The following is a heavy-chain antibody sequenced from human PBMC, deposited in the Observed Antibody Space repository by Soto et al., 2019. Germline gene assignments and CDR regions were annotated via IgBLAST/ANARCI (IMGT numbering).Heavy chain of an antibody. CDR2: ISSSSSYI. CDR1: RVSFSSYS. CDR3: VQGRAERWLQFVVACDI. V-gene: IGHV3-21*01. D-gene: IGHD5-12*01. Sequence: HWGCMRSFRAACRVSFSSYSMNWVRQTTGQVLERVSSISSSSSYIYYADSVKGRFTSSRDNAKNSLYLQMNSLRAEDTAVYYCVQGRAERWLQFVVACDIRGQGTMVPVSS. J-gene: IGHJ3*02.